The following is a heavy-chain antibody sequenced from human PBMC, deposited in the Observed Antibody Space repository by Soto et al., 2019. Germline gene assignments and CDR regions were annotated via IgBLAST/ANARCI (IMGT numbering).Heavy chain of an antibody. V-gene: IGHV5-51*01. Sequence: PGESLKISCKTSGYSFTNYWIHWVRQMPGKELECMGSIYPGNSDTRYSPSFQGQVTISADKSTSTAYLQWSSLKASDTAMYYCARYRIGAAGTGMFYFDYWGQGTLVTVSS. D-gene: IGHD6-13*01. CDR2: IYPGNSDT. CDR1: GYSFTNYW. CDR3: ARYRIGAAGTGMFYFDY. J-gene: IGHJ4*02.